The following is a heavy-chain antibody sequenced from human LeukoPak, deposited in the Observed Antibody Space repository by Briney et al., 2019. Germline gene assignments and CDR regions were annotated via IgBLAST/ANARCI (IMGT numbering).Heavy chain of an antibody. CDR2: MNTASGDT. D-gene: IGHD2-15*01. Sequence: ASVKVSFKASGYSFSIYDINWVRQASGQGLEWVGWMNTASGDTGSAQKFQGRVTMTRNTSINTAYMELSSLGSEDTAVYYCAREDIVMSNDAFDIWGQGTRVTVSS. CDR1: GYSFSIYD. V-gene: IGHV1-8*02. J-gene: IGHJ3*02. CDR3: AREDIVMSNDAFDI.